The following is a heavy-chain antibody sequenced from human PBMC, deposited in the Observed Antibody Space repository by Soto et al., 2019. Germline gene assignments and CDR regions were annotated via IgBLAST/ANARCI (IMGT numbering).Heavy chain of an antibody. V-gene: IGHV4-31*03. J-gene: IGHJ5*02. CDR3: ARSPAPYSSRWFDP. D-gene: IGHD6-13*01. Sequence: QVQLQESGPGLVKPSQTLSLTCTVSGGSISSGVYYWSWIRQYPGKDLEWIGYIYYSGSTYYNPSLKSRGTISVDTSKNQFSLKLTSVTAADTAVYYCARSPAPYSSRWFDPWGQGTLVTVSS. CDR1: GGSISSGVYY. CDR2: IYYSGST.